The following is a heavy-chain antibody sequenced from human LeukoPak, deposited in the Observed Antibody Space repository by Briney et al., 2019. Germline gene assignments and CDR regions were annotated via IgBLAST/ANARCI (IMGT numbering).Heavy chain of an antibody. D-gene: IGHD2-15*01. CDR1: GYSISSGYY. V-gene: IGHV4-38-2*02. Sequence: SETLSPTCTVSGYSISSGYYWGWIRQPPGKGLEWIGSIYYSGSTYYNPSLKSRVTISVDTSKNQFSLKLSSVTAADTAVYYCARRDKVAATPAAYYFDYWGQGTLVTVSS. CDR3: ARRDKVAATPAAYYFDY. CDR2: IYYSGST. J-gene: IGHJ4*02.